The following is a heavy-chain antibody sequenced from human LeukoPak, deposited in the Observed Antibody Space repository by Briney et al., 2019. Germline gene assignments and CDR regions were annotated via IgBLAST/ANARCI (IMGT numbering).Heavy chain of an antibody. J-gene: IGHJ4*02. D-gene: IGHD1-26*01. CDR2: ISAYNGNT. CDR3: ARIGEETSGTPGDYFDY. CDR1: GYTFTSYG. V-gene: IGHV1-18*01. Sequence: GASVKVSCKASGYTFTSYGISWVRQAPGQGLEWMRGISAYNGNTNYAQKLQGRVTMTTDTSTSTAYMELRSLRSDDTAVYYCARIGEETSGTPGDYFDYWGQGTLVTVSS.